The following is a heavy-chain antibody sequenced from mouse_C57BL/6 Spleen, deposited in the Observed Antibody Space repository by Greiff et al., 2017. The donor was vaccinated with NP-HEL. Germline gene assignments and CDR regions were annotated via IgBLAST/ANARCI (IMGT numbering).Heavy chain of an antibody. CDR3: ARRGYYGSYWYFDV. D-gene: IGHD1-1*01. J-gene: IGHJ1*03. CDR2: IYPSDSET. Sequence: VQLQQPGAELVRPGSSVKLSCKASGYTFTSYWMDWVKQRPGQGLEWIGNIYPSDSETHYNQKFKDKATLTVDKSSSTAYMQLSSLTSEDSAVYYCARRGYYGSYWYFDVWGTGTTVTVSS. CDR1: GYTFTSYW. V-gene: IGHV1-61*01.